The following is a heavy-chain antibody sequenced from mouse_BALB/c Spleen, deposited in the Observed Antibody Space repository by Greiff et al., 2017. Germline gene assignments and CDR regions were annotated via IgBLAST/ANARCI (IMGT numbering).Heavy chain of an antibody. D-gene: IGHD2-10*02. Sequence: EVMLVESGGGLVKPGGSLKLSCAASGFTFSDYYMYWVRQTPEKRLEWVATISDGGSYTYYPDSVKGRFTISRDDAKNNLYLQMSSLKSEDTAMYYCARYGYYAMDYWGQGTSVTVSS. CDR1: GFTFSDYY. V-gene: IGHV5-4*02. CDR3: ARYGYYAMDY. J-gene: IGHJ4*01. CDR2: ISDGGSYT.